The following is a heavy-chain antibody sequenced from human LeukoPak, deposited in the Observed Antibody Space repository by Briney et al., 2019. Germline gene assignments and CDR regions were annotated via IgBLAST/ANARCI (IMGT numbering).Heavy chain of an antibody. CDR1: GYTFTNYG. Sequence: ASVKVSCKASGYTFTNYGITWVRQAPGEGLEWMGWISGYNGNTNYAQKFQGRVAMTTDTSTRTAYMGLRSLGSDDTAVYYCARDKAPGPYYFDYWGQGTLVTVSS. V-gene: IGHV1-18*01. J-gene: IGHJ4*02. CDR2: ISGYNGNT. D-gene: IGHD2-2*01. CDR3: ARDKAPGPYYFDY.